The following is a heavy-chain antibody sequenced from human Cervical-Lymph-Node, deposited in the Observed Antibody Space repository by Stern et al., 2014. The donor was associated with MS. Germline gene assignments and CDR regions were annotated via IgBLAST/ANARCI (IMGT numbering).Heavy chain of an antibody. J-gene: IGHJ5*02. Sequence: EDQLVESGGGLVQPGGSLRLSCAASGFTFSRSWMSWVRQAPGQGPEWVANIKQDGSEKIYVDAVKGRFTISRDNAKNSLYLQMNSLRVEDTAVYYCARGRGWFDPWGQGTLVTVSS. D-gene: IGHD3-16*01. CDR2: IKQDGSEK. CDR1: GFTFSRSW. CDR3: ARGRGWFDP. V-gene: IGHV3-7*01.